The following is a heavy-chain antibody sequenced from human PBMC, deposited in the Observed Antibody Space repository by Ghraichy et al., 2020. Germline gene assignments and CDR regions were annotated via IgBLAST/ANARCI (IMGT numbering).Heavy chain of an antibody. CDR1: GGSISSYY. Sequence: SETLSLTCTVSGGSISSYYWSWIRQPPGKGLEWIGYIYYSGSTNYNPSLKSRVTISVDTSKNQFSLKLSSVTAADTAVYYCARGRLKMATIGDYYFDYWGQGTLVTVSS. D-gene: IGHD5-24*01. CDR2: IYYSGST. J-gene: IGHJ4*02. V-gene: IGHV4-59*01. CDR3: ARGRLKMATIGDYYFDY.